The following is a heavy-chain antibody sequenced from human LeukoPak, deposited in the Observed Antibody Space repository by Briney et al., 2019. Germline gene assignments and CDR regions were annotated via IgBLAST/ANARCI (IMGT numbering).Heavy chain of an antibody. D-gene: IGHD2-2*01. CDR3: ARGLYCSSTSCYRMDY. CDR2: INPNSGGT. Sequence: GASVKVSCKASGYTFTGYYMHWVRQAPGQGLEWMGWINPNSGGTNYAQKFQGRVTMTRDTSISTAYMELSRLRSDDTAVYYCARGLYCSSTSCYRMDYWGQGTLVTVSS. V-gene: IGHV1-2*02. CDR1: GYTFTGYY. J-gene: IGHJ4*02.